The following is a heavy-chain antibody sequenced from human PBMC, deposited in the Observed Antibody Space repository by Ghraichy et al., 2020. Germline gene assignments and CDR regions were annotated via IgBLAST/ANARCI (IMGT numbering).Heavy chain of an antibody. CDR1: GFTFSSYW. V-gene: IGHV3-7*03. D-gene: IGHD3-10*01. Sequence: GESLRLSCAASGFTFSSYWMSWVRQAPGKGLEWVANIKQDGSEKYYVDSVKGRFTISRDNAKNSLYLQMNSLRAEDTAVYYCARDSSYYGSGEPKFDYWGQGTLVTVSS. J-gene: IGHJ4*02. CDR2: IKQDGSEK. CDR3: ARDSSYYGSGEPKFDY.